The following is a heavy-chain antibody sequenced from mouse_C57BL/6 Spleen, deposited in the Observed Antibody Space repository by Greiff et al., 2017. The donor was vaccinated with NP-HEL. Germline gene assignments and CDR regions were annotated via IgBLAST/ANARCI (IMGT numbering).Heavy chain of an antibody. D-gene: IGHD2-4*01. Sequence: DVQLQQSGTVLARPGASVKMSCKTSGYTFTSYWMHWVKQRPGQGLEWIGAIYPGNSDTSYNQKFKGKATLTAVTSASTAYMELSSLTNEDSAVYYCTRGGLRQAWFADWGQGTLVTVSA. CDR2: IYPGNSDT. V-gene: IGHV1-5*01. CDR1: GYTFTSYW. CDR3: TRGGLRQAWFAD. J-gene: IGHJ3*01.